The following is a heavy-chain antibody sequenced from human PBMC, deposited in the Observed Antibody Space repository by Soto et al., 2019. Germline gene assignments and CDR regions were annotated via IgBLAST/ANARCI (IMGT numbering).Heavy chain of an antibody. Sequence: SETLSLTCAVFGGSISNSNWWTWVRQPPGKGLDWIGEIFHSGSTNYNSSLMGRVTISVDRANNQFSLKLSSVTAADTAVYYCAHRPIVGAAIWGQGTLVTVSS. CDR3: AHRPIVGAAI. D-gene: IGHD1-26*01. CDR1: GGSISNSNW. J-gene: IGHJ4*02. CDR2: IFHSGST. V-gene: IGHV4-4*02.